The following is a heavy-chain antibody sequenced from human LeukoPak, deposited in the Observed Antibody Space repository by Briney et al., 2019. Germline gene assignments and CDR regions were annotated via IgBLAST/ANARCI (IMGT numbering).Heavy chain of an antibody. J-gene: IGHJ4*02. D-gene: IGHD4-17*01. CDR3: AKAWGYGDYLLDY. CDR1: GFTFSSYG. CDR2: ISYDGSNK. V-gene: IGHV3-30*18. Sequence: GRSLRLSCAASGFTFSSYGMHWVRQAPGKGLEWVAVISYDGSNKYYADSVKGRFTISRDNSKNTLYPQMNSLRAEDTAVYYCAKAWGYGDYLLDYWGQGTLVTVSS.